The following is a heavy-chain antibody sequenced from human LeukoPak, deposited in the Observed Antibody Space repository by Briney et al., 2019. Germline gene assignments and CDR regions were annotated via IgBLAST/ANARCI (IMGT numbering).Heavy chain of an antibody. Sequence: GGSLRLSCAASGFTFSSYGMHWVRQAPGKGLEWVAVKSYDGSNKYYADSVKGRFTISRDNSKNTLYLQMNSLRAEDTAVYYCAKDEAGGSGWYGGHDYWGQGTLVTVSS. V-gene: IGHV3-30*18. CDR2: KSYDGSNK. CDR3: AKDEAGGSGWYGGHDY. J-gene: IGHJ4*02. D-gene: IGHD6-19*01. CDR1: GFTFSSYG.